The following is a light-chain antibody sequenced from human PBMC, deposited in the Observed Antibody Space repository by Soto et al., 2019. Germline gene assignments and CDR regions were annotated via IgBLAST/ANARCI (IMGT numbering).Light chain of an antibody. CDR3: QQYGSSPPIT. J-gene: IGKJ5*01. CDR1: QTISSW. Sequence: DIQMTQSPSSLSASVGDRVTITCLASQTISSWLAWYQQKPGKAPKLLIYKASTLKSGVPSRFSGSGSGTEFTLTISSLQPDDFAVYYCQQYGSSPPITFGQGTRLGI. V-gene: IGKV1-5*03. CDR2: KAS.